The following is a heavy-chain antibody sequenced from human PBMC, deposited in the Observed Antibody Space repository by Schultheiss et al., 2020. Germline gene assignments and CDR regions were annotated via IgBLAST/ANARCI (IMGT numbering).Heavy chain of an antibody. J-gene: IGHJ4*02. D-gene: IGHD1-1*01. Sequence: SETLSLTCSVSGVSISSSDYYWSWIRQHPGKGLEWIGYIYYSGSTYDNPSLKSRVTISVDTSKNQFSLKLSSVTAAYTAVYYCARRRTGAFDYWGQGTLVTVSS. V-gene: IGHV4-31*03. CDR3: ARRRTGAFDY. CDR2: IYYSGST. CDR1: GVSISSSDYY.